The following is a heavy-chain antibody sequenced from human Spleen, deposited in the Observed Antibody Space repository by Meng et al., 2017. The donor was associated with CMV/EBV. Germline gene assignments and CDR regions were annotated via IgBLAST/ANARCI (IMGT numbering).Heavy chain of an antibody. D-gene: IGHD2-15*01. CDR1: GFTFSNAW. J-gene: IGHJ3*02. CDR3: VVVGVTDSFDI. CDR2: IKSKTDGGTT. Sequence: GESLKISCAASGFTFSNAWMSWVRKAPGKGLEWVGRIKSKTDGGTTDYAAPVKGRFTISRDDSKNTLYLQMNSLKTEDTAVYYCVVVGVTDSFDIWGQGTMVTVSS. V-gene: IGHV3-15*01.